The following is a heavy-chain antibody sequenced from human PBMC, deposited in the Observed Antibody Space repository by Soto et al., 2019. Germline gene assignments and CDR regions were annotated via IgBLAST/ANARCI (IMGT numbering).Heavy chain of an antibody. D-gene: IGHD3-9*01. Sequence: QVHLQESGPGLVKPSETLSLTCTVSGGSISSYYWSWIRQPVGRGLEWIGHIYTSGSTTYNPSLKMRVTMSVDTSKHQFSLRLSSVTAADTAVYYCAREGLDWSVEGMDVWGRGTTVTVSS. CDR1: GGSISSYY. J-gene: IGHJ6*02. V-gene: IGHV4-4*07. CDR2: IYTSGST. CDR3: AREGLDWSVEGMDV.